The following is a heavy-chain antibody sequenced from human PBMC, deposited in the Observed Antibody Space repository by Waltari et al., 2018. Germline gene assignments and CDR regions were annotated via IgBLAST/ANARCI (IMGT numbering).Heavy chain of an antibody. CDR1: GGSFSVYY. V-gene: IGHV4-34*01. CDR3: ARGRVRVRGVIIDYYYYGMDV. CDR2: INHSGST. J-gene: IGHJ6*02. Sequence: QVQLQQWGAGLLKPSATLSLPCAVYGGSFSVYYWRWIRQPPGKGLEWIGEINHSGSTNYNPSLKSRVTISVDTSKNQFALKLSSVTAADTAVYYCARGRVRVRGVIIDYYYYGMDVWGQGTTVTVSS. D-gene: IGHD3-10*01.